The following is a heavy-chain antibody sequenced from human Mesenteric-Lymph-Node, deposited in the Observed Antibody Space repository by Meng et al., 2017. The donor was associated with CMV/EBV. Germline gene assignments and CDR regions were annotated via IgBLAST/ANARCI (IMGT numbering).Heavy chain of an antibody. CDR3: ARPTAGYPNAFDV. Sequence: KVSCKASEYSFTTYWIAWVRQMPGKGLEYMGIIYPDDSNTKYSPSFEGQVSISADRSISTAYLQWSSLKASDTAMYYCARPTAGYPNAFDVWGQGTMVTVSS. D-gene: IGHD4-17*01. V-gene: IGHV5-51*01. CDR2: IYPDDSNT. CDR1: EYSFTTYW. J-gene: IGHJ3*01.